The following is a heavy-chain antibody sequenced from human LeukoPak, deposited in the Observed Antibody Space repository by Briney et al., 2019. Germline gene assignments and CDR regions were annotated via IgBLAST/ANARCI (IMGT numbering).Heavy chain of an antibody. CDR2: MNPNSGNT. J-gene: IGHJ4*02. D-gene: IGHD1-7*01. Sequence: ASVKVSCKASGYTFTSYDINWVRQATGQGLEWMGWMNPNSGNTGYAQKFQGRVTITRDTSVSTAYMELSSLRSEGTAVYYCARDGGQTGTGAFDYWGQGTLVTVSS. CDR3: ARDGGQTGTGAFDY. V-gene: IGHV1-8*03. CDR1: GYTFTSYD.